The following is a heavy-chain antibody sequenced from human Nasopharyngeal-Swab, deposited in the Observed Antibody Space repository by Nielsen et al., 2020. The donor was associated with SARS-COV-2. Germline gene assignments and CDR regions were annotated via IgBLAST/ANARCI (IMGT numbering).Heavy chain of an antibody. J-gene: IGHJ5*02. V-gene: IGHV1-18*01. D-gene: IGHD3-22*01. CDR3: ARDPDDSSGYYQTRRGWFDP. CDR1: GYTFTSYG. Sequence: ASVEVSCKASGYTFTSYGISWVRQAPGQGLEWMGWISSYNGNTNYAQKLQGRVTMTTDTSTSTAYMELRSLRSDDTAVYYCARDPDDSSGYYQTRRGWFDPWGQGTLVTVSS. CDR2: ISSYNGNT.